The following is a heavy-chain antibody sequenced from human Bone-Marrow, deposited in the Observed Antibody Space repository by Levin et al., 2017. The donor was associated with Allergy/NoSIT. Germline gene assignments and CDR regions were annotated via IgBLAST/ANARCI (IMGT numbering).Heavy chain of an antibody. J-gene: IGHJ6*02. D-gene: IGHD2-15*01. Sequence: GGSLRLSCAASGFTFSDYYMSWIRQAPGKGLEWVSYISSSGSTIYYADSVKGRFTISRDNAKNSLYLQMNSLRAEDTAVYYCARDPGVVVVAATPDYYYYYGMDVWGQGTTVTVSS. V-gene: IGHV3-11*01. CDR1: GFTFSDYY. CDR2: ISSSGSTI. CDR3: ARDPGVVVVAATPDYYYYYGMDV.